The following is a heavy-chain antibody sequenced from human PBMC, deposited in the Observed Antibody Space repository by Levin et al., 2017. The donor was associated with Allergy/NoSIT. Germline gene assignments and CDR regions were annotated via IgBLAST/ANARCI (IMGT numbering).Heavy chain of an antibody. D-gene: IGHD2-8*01. Sequence: GGSLRLSCTASGFTFGSYGIHWVRQAPGKGLEWVAGLWFDGSHEHYADSVRGRFTVSRDNSKSTVYLQLNNLRVEDTAVYYCAREYADYYFDYWGQGTLVTVSS. CDR2: LWFDGSHE. CDR3: AREYADYYFDY. CDR1: GFTFGSYG. V-gene: IGHV3-33*01. J-gene: IGHJ4*02.